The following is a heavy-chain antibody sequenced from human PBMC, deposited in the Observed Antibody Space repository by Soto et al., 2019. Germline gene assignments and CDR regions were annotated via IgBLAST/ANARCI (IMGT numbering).Heavy chain of an antibody. J-gene: IGHJ4*02. CDR3: ASLTGQWLAHFDF. CDR1: GGSISNYY. V-gene: IGHV4-59*01. CDR2: IFYSGNT. Sequence: ETLSLTCSVSGGSISNYYWTWIRQPPGKGLEWIGNIFYSGNTNYNPSLKSRVTISLDTPKNQFSLKLTSVTAADTAVYYCASLTGQWLAHFDFWGQGALVTVS. D-gene: IGHD6-19*01.